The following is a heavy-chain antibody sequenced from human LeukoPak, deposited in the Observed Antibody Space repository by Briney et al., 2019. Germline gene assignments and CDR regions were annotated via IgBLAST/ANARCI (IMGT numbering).Heavy chain of an antibody. V-gene: IGHV3-23*01. Sequence: PGGSLRLSCAASGLTFSSYAMSWVRQAPGKGLEWVSVLSDSGTSTYYADSVKGRFTISRDNSKNTLYLQMNSLRAGDTAIYYCARSYAPALYFTNWYPAYWGQGTLVTVSS. CDR1: GLTFSSYA. J-gene: IGHJ4*02. CDR3: ARSYAPALYFTNWYPAY. D-gene: IGHD1-1*01. CDR2: LSDSGTST.